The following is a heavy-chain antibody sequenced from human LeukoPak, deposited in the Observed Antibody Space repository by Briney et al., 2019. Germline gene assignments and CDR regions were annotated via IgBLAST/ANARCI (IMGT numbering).Heavy chain of an antibody. CDR1: GYTLNQLV. CDR2: FDPEDGET. Sequence: ASVKVSCKVSGYTLNQLVMHWVRQTPGKGLEWMGGFDPEDGETIYAQKFRGRVTMTEDTSTDTAYMELSSLRSEDTAVYYCATFSGSYFLYWGQGTLVTVS. CDR3: ATFSGSYFLY. D-gene: IGHD1-26*01. V-gene: IGHV1-24*01. J-gene: IGHJ4*02.